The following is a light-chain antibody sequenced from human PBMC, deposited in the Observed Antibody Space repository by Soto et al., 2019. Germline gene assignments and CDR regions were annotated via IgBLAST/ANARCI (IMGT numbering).Light chain of an antibody. J-gene: IGLJ1*01. CDR1: SSNIGGYNV. V-gene: IGLV2-23*01. CDR2: EGI. Sequence: QSVLTQPASVSGSPGQSITISCSGTSSNIGGYNVVSWYQQHPGKAPKVIVYEGIKRPSGVSDRFSCSTSGSTASLTISGLQAEDEAEYYCCSYVGATPYVFGSGTKLTV. CDR3: CSYVGATPYV.